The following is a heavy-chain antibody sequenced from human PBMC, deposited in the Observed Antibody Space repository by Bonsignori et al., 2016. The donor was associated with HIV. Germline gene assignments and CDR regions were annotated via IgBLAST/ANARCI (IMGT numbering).Heavy chain of an antibody. J-gene: IGHJ4*02. CDR3: AKEFQDQKFDD. CDR1: GFTFSTHA. V-gene: IGHV3-23*01. Sequence: GGSLRLSCAASGFTFSTHAMSWVRQAPGKGLEWVSYISGSGGSTHYADSVKGRFTISRDNSKNTLYLKMNSLRAEDTAVYYCAKEFQDQKFDDWGQGTVVTVSS. CDR2: ISGSGGST.